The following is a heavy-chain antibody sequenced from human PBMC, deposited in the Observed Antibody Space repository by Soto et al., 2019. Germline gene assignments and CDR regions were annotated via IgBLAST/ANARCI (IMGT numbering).Heavy chain of an antibody. D-gene: IGHD5-18*01. J-gene: IGHJ6*02. CDR3: AKAPSIQIWSYYHYGMDV. Sequence: PVGSLRLSCAASVFTFSSYAMSCVRHAPGKWLEWVSAISGSGGSTYYADSVKGWFTISRDNSKNTLYLQMNSLRAEDTAVYYCAKAPSIQIWSYYHYGMDVWGQGTTVTVSS. CDR1: VFTFSSYA. CDR2: ISGSGGST. V-gene: IGHV3-23*01.